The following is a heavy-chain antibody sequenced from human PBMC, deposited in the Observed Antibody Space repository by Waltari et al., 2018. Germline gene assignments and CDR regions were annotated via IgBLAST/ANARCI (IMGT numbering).Heavy chain of an antibody. V-gene: IGHV3-23*04. CDR1: GFTFSSYA. CDR2: ISGSGGST. CDR3: AKDLSVVVTAILDY. Sequence: EVQLVESGGGLVQPGGSLRLSCAASGFTFSSYAMSWVRQAPGKGREWVSAISGSGGSTYYADSGKGRFTISRDNSKNTLYLQMNSLRAEDTAVYYCAKDLSVVVTAILDYWGQGTLVTVSS. J-gene: IGHJ4*02. D-gene: IGHD2-21*02.